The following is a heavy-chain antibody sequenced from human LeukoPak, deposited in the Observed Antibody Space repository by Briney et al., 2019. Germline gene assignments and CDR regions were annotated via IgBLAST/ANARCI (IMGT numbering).Heavy chain of an antibody. CDR3: AKGLYHFYGSGSYTLDY. CDR2: ISGSGGTT. J-gene: IGHJ4*02. V-gene: IGHV3-23*01. CDR1: GFTFSSYA. D-gene: IGHD3-10*01. Sequence: PGGSLRLSCAASGFTFSSYAMTWVRQAPGKGLEWVSAISGSGGTTYYADSVKGRFTISRDNSRNTLHLQTNSLRAEDTAVYYCAKGLYHFYGSGSYTLDYWGQGTLVTVSS.